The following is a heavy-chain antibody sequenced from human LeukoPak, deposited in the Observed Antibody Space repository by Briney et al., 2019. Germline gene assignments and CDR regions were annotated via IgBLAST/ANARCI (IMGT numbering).Heavy chain of an antibody. V-gene: IGHV3-21*01. D-gene: IGHD2-2*01. Sequence: PGGSLRLSCAASGFTFSTYSMNWVRQAPGKGLEWVSAISGSSDYIYYADSVKGQFTISRDNAKNSLFLQMNSLRAEDTAVYYCARAPTVLVGYCSSASCQADYWGQGTLVTVSS. J-gene: IGHJ4*02. CDR2: ISGSSDYI. CDR3: ARAPTVLVGYCSSASCQADY. CDR1: GFTFSTYS.